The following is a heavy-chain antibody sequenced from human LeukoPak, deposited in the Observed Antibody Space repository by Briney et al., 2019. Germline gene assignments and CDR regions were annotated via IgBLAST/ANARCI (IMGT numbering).Heavy chain of an antibody. CDR2: IYYSGTI. V-gene: IGHV4-39*07. Sequence: SETLSLTCTVSGGSISSTSYHWGWVRRPPGKGLEWIGSIYYSGTIYYNPSLTSRVTISVDTSKNQFSLRLSSVTAADTAVYYCARFIVGATGAFDIWGQGTMVTVSS. D-gene: IGHD1-26*01. CDR1: GGSISSTSYH. J-gene: IGHJ3*02. CDR3: ARFIVGATGAFDI.